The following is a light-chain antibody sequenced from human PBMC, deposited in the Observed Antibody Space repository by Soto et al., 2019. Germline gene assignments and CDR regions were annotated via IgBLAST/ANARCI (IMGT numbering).Light chain of an antibody. Sequence: EIVLTQSPVTLSLSPGERATLSCRASQSVSSYLAWYQQKPGQAPRLLIYDASNRATGIPARFSGSGSGTDFTLTISSLEPEDFAVYYCQQRSHWFWTFGQGTKVEIK. CDR2: DAS. V-gene: IGKV3-11*01. CDR1: QSVSSY. J-gene: IGKJ1*01. CDR3: QQRSHWFWT.